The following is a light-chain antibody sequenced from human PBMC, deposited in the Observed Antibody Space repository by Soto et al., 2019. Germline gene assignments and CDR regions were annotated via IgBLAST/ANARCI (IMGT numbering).Light chain of an antibody. Sequence: IVMTQSPATLSVSPGERVTLSCRASQNVGTNLAWYQQKPGQAPRLLIYGSSTRATGIPATFSGSGSGTEFTLTISSLQSEESAVYYCQQYNKWGLSFGGGTKVEIK. J-gene: IGKJ4*01. CDR2: GSS. V-gene: IGKV3D-15*01. CDR3: QQYNKWGLS. CDR1: QNVGTN.